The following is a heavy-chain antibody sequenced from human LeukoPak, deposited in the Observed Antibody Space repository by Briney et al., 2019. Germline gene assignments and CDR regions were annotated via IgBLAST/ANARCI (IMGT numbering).Heavy chain of an antibody. Sequence: PGGSLRLSCAASRFTFSNYAMTWVRQAPGKGLEWGSAITATSDTTYYVDSVKGRFTISRDNSKDTLYLQMNSLRAEDTALYYCAKRRSYSGYDIDYWGQGTLVTVSS. CDR3: AKRRSYSGYDIDY. V-gene: IGHV3-23*01. CDR2: ITATSDTT. CDR1: RFTFSNYA. J-gene: IGHJ4*02. D-gene: IGHD5-12*01.